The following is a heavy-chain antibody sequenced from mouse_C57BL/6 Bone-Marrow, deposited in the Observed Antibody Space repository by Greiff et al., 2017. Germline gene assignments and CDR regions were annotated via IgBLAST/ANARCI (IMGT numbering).Heavy chain of an antibody. CDR1: GFTFSSYA. J-gene: IGHJ2*01. Sequence: EVQVVESGGGLVKPGGSLKLSCAASGFTFSSYAMSWVRQTPEKRLEWVATISAGGSYTYYPDNVQGRFTISRDNAKNNLYLQMSHLKSEDTAMYYCARDRLCYNGFDYWGQGTTLTVSS. CDR3: ARDRLCYNGFDY. V-gene: IGHV5-4*01. CDR2: ISAGGSYT. D-gene: IGHD2-12*01.